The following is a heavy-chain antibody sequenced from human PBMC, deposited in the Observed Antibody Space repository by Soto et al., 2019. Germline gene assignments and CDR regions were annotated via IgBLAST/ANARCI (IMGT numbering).Heavy chain of an antibody. D-gene: IGHD4-17*01. Sequence: SGGSLRLSCASSGFTFSSYSMNWVRQAPGKGLEWVSYISSSTSTIYYADSVKGRFTISRDNAKNSLYLQMNSLRAEDTAVYYCARGDYGDYVGYYYYMDVWGKGTTVTVSS. J-gene: IGHJ6*03. CDR1: GFTFSSYS. V-gene: IGHV3-48*01. CDR2: ISSSTSTI. CDR3: ARGDYGDYVGYYYYMDV.